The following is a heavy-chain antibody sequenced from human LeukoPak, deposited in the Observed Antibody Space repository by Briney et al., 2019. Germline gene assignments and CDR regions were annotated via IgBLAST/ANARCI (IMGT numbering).Heavy chain of an antibody. D-gene: IGHD6-19*01. CDR1: GYTFTSYG. V-gene: IGHV1-18*01. CDR3: ARDQPYSSGWYGDAFDI. J-gene: IGHJ3*02. Sequence: GASVKLSCNASGYTFTSYGISWVRHAPGQGLEWMGWISAYNGNTNYAQKLQGRVTMTTDTSTSTAYMELRSLRSDDTAVYYCARDQPYSSGWYGDAFDIWGQGTMVTVSS. CDR2: ISAYNGNT.